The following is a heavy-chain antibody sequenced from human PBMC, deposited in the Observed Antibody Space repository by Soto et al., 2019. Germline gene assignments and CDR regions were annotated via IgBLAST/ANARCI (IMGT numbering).Heavy chain of an antibody. Sequence: PSETLSLTCTVSGGSISSSSYYWGWIRQPPGKGLEWIGSIHYSGSTYYNPSLKSRVTISVDTSKNQFSLKLSSVTAADTAVYYCARGLAARATIFEYWGQGTLVTVSS. D-gene: IGHD6-6*01. CDR2: IHYSGST. CDR1: GGSISSSSYY. CDR3: ARGLAARATIFEY. V-gene: IGHV4-39*07. J-gene: IGHJ4*02.